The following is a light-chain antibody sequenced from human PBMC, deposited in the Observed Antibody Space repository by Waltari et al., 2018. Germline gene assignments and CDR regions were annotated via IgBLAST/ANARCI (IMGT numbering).Light chain of an antibody. J-gene: IGLJ3*02. CDR1: SSYGGYYNL. CDR3: ISYTTRRLWV. CDR2: DVT. V-gene: IGLV2-14*03. Sequence: QSALTQPASVSGSPGQSISISCTATSSYGGYYNLSSWYQQHPDQAPKLMIYDVTNRPSGVSNRFSGSKSGNTASLTISGLQAEDEADYYCISYTTRRLWVFGGGTQLTVL.